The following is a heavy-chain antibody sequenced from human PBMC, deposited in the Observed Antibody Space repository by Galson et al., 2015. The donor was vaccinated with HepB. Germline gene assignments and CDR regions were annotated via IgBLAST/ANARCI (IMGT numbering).Heavy chain of an antibody. CDR1: GGSISSGDYF. CDR3: ARVRDLGYCDSTSCYTMYFFDY. J-gene: IGHJ4*02. D-gene: IGHD2-2*02. V-gene: IGHV4-31*03. CDR2: IYYSGST. Sequence: TLSLTCTVSGGSISSGDYFWSWIRQHPGKGLEWIGYIYYSGSTYYNPSLKSRLTISVDTSKNQFSLKLSSVTAADTAVYYCARVRDLGYCDSTSCYTMYFFDYWGQGTLVTVSS.